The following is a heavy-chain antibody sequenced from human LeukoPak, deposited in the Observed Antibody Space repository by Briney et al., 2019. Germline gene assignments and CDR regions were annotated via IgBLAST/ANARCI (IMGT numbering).Heavy chain of an antibody. D-gene: IGHD3-10*01. V-gene: IGHV1-69*05. CDR2: IIPIFGTA. CDR3: ARGRRRGVPGMDV. CDR1: GGTFSSYA. J-gene: IGHJ6*02. Sequence: ASVKVSCKASGGTFSSYAISWVRQAPGQGLEWMGGIIPIFGTANYAQKFQGRVTITTDESTSTAYMELSSLRSEDTAVYYCARGRRRGVPGMDVWGQGTTVIVSS.